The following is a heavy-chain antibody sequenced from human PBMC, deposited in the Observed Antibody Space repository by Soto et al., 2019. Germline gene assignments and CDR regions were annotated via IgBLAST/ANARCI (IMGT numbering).Heavy chain of an antibody. J-gene: IGHJ2*01. D-gene: IGHD1-26*01. CDR2: INWNGGST. Sequence: EVQLVESGGGVVRPGGSLRLSCAASGFTFDDYGMSWVRQAPGKGLEWVSGINWNGGSTGYADSVKGRFTITRDNAKNSLYLQMNSLRAEDTALYYCARDGLGELLLGWYFDLWGRGTLVTVSS. CDR1: GFTFDDYG. CDR3: ARDGLGELLLGWYFDL. V-gene: IGHV3-20*04.